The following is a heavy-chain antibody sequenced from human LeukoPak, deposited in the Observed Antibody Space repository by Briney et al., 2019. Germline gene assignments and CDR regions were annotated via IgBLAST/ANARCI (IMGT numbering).Heavy chain of an antibody. J-gene: IGHJ4*02. CDR2: ISSSSYI. CDR1: GFTFSSYS. Sequence: PGGSLRLSCAASGFTFSSYSMNWVRQAPGKGLEWVSSISSSSYIYYADSVKGRFTISRDNAKNSLYLQMNSLRAEDTAVYYCARGGLAARSGFSFDYWGQGTLVTVSS. V-gene: IGHV3-21*01. CDR3: ARGGLAARSGFSFDY. D-gene: IGHD6-6*01.